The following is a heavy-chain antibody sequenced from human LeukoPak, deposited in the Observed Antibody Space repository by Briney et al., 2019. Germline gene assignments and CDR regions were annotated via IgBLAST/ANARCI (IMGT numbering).Heavy chain of an antibody. J-gene: IGHJ5*02. CDR1: GYTFTDYY. D-gene: IGHD5-12*01. CDR3: ARDAHNGYELHDWFDP. Sequence: GASVKVSCKASGYTFTDYYIHWVRQAPGQGLEWMGWINPNSGGTKYAQKFQGRVTMTTDTSISTAYMEMSRLTSDDTAVYYCARDAHNGYELHDWFDPWGQGALVTVSS. V-gene: IGHV1-2*02. CDR2: INPNSGGT.